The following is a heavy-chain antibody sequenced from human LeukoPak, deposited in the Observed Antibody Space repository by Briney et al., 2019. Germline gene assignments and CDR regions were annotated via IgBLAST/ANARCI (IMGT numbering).Heavy chain of an antibody. CDR1: GGSFSGYY. V-gene: IGHV4-34*01. CDR3: ARGADPDCSGGSCYSRYFDY. J-gene: IGHJ4*02. D-gene: IGHD2-15*01. CDR2: INHSGST. Sequence: SETLSLTCAVYGGSFSGYYWSWIRQPPGKGLEWLGEINHSGSTNYNPSLKSRVTISVDTSKNQFSLKLSSVTAADTAVYYCARGADPDCSGGSCYSRYFDYWGQGTLVTVSS.